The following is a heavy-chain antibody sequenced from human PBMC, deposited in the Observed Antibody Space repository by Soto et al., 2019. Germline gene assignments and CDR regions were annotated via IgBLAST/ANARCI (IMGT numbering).Heavy chain of an antibody. D-gene: IGHD6-19*01. CDR2: INQDGGGT. CDR1: GFTFSSSF. J-gene: IGHJ4*02. CDR3: ARYFRGSGRYFFDY. V-gene: IGHV3-7*03. Sequence: EVQLMESGGALVQPGGSLRLSCVASGFTFSSSFMGWVRQAPGKGLEWVANINQDGGGTYYVDSVEGRFTISRDNAKDSLYLQMNSLRGEDTAVYYCARYFRGSGRYFFDYWGQGTLVTVSS.